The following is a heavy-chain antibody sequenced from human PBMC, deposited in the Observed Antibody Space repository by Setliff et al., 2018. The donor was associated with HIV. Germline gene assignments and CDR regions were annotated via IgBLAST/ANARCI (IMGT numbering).Heavy chain of an antibody. Sequence: PSETLSLTCTVSGGSISNSRYYWSWIRQPPGKGLEWIGSIYYSGSTNYNPSLKSRATISVDTSKNKFSLKLSSVTAADTSVYYCARTDWVRTSYYYYYGMNVWGQGTTVTVSS. CDR2: IYYSGST. D-gene: IGHD3-9*01. J-gene: IGHJ6*02. CDR3: ARTDWVRTSYYYYYGMNV. CDR1: GGSISNSRYY. V-gene: IGHV4-39*07.